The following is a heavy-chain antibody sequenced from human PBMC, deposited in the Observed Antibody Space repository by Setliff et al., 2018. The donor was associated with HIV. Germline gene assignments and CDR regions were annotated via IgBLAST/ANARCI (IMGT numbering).Heavy chain of an antibody. D-gene: IGHD3-22*01. CDR2: FDPGNGET. V-gene: IGHV1-24*01. CDR1: GYTLTELS. CDR3: ATGSVMVYYYGSSAYQIRIGTPDY. J-gene: IGHJ4*02. Sequence: GASVKVSCKLSGYTLTELSMHWVRQAPGKGLEWMGSFDPGNGETIYGQKFQGRVTMTEDTSTNTAYMELSSLKSEDTAVYYCATGSVMVYYYGSSAYQIRIGTPDYWGQGILVTVSS.